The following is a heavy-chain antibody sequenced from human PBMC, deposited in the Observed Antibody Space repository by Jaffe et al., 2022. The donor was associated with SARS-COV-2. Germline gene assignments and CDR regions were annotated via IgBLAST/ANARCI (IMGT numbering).Heavy chain of an antibody. CDR1: GFTFSSYA. D-gene: IGHD1-26*01. CDR3: AREGAGVFDY. CDR2: ISYDGSNK. J-gene: IGHJ4*02. Sequence: QVQLVESGGGVVQPGRSLRLSCAASGFTFSSYAMHWVRQAPGKGLEWVAVISYDGSNKYYADSVKGRFTISRDNSKNTLYLQMNSLRAEDTAVYYCAREGAGVFDYWGQGTLVTVSS. V-gene: IGHV3-30-3*01.